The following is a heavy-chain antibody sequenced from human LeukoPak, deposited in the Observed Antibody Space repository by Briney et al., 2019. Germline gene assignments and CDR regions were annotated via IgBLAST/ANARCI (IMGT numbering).Heavy chain of an antibody. CDR3: ASEDSGSYYGPNDAFGI. V-gene: IGHV3-21*01. CDR2: FSSSSSDI. Sequence: PGGPLRLSCAASGFTFSIYSMNWARQAPGKGREGVSSFSSSSSDIYYADSVKGRCTISRDNAKNSLYLQMNSLRAEDTAVYYCASEDSGSYYGPNDAFGIWGQGTMVTVSS. CDR1: GFTFSIYS. D-gene: IGHD1-26*01. J-gene: IGHJ3*02.